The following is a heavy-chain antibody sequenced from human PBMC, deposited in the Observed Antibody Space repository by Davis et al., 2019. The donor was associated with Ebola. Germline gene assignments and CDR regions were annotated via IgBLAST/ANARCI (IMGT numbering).Heavy chain of an antibody. CDR1: GFTFSSYG. V-gene: IGHV3-33*03. CDR3: AKDSGIVATYCSY. Sequence: GESLKISCAASGFTFSSYGMHWVRQAPGKGLEWVAVISYDGSNKYYADSVKGRFTISRDNAKNTLYLQMNSLRAEDTAVYYCAKDSGIVATYCSYWGQGTLVTVSS. J-gene: IGHJ4*02. CDR2: ISYDGSNK. D-gene: IGHD5-12*01.